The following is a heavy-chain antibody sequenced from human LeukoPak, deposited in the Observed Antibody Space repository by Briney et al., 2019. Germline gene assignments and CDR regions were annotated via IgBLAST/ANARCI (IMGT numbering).Heavy chain of an antibody. CDR1: GFTFSSYW. CDR2: IKQDGSEK. D-gene: IGHD5-24*01. V-gene: IGHV3-7*03. CDR3: ARTVEMATISSFLDY. J-gene: IGHJ4*02. Sequence: PGGSLRLSCAASGFTFSSYWMSWVRQAPGKGLEWVANIKQDGSEKYYADSVKGRFTISRDNAKNSLYLQMNSLRAEDTAVYYCARTVEMATISSFLDYWGQGTLVTVSS.